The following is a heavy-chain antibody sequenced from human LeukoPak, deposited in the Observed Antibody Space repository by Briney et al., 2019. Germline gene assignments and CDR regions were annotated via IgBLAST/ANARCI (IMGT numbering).Heavy chain of an antibody. CDR1: GGSISSYY. Sequence: RTSETLSLTCTVSGGSISSYYWSWIRQPPGRGLEWIGYIYYGGNTNYTPSLKSRVTISIDTSKNQFSLKVSSVTAADTAVYYCARVPYGSGLHYGMDVWGQGTTVTVSS. D-gene: IGHD3-10*01. J-gene: IGHJ6*02. V-gene: IGHV4-59*01. CDR2: IYYGGNT. CDR3: ARVPYGSGLHYGMDV.